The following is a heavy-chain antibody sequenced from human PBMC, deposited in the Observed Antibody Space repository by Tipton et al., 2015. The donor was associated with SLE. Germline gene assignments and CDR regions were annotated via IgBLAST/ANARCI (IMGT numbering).Heavy chain of an antibody. CDR1: GYSISSGYY. D-gene: IGHD6-19*01. Sequence: TLSLTCTVSGYSISSGYYWGWIRHPPGKGLEWIGSIYQSGRTIYNPSLKSRVTVSVDPSKNQFSLNLSSVTAADTATYYCVRHHPASVWPGHFHLWGRGTLVTVSS. V-gene: IGHV4-38-2*02. J-gene: IGHJ2*01. CDR3: VRHHPASVWPGHFHL. CDR2: IYQSGRT.